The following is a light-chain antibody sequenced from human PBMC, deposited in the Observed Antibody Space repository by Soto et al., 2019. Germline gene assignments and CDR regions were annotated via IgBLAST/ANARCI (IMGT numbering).Light chain of an antibody. CDR3: QQYKSYPMT. CDR1: QGISNS. CDR2: AAS. V-gene: IGKV1-16*02. Sequence: DIQMTQSPSSLSASVGDRVTITCRARQGISNSLAWFQQKPGKAPKSLIYAASSLQSGVPSKLSVSGSGTDFTLTISSLQPEAVATYYCQQYKSYPMTFGQGTKVESK. J-gene: IGKJ1*01.